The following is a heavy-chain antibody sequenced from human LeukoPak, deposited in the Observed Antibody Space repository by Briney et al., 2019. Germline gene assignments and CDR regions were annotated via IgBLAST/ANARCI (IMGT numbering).Heavy chain of an antibody. J-gene: IGHJ4*01. CDR2: IIPIVGVP. V-gene: IGHV1-69*02. CDR3: ARWAAYCTSTSCPFYLDF. D-gene: IGHD2-2*01. CDR1: GFTFTGYY. Sequence: RASVKVSCKASGFTFTGYYMHWVRQAPGQGLEWMGRIIPIVGVPNYAQKFQGRVTITADKSTSTAYMELTSLRSEDTALYYCARWAAYCTSTSCPFYLDFWGHGTLVTVPS.